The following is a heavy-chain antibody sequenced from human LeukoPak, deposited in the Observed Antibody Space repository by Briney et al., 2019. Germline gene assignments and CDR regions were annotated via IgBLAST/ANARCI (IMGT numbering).Heavy chain of an antibody. J-gene: IGHJ3*02. CDR3: ARDLSWGAFI. CDR1: GFTFSRNS. CDR2: ISPSGGTT. V-gene: IGHV3-23*01. D-gene: IGHD3-16*01. Sequence: GGSLRLSCAASGFTFSRNSMNWVRQAPGKRLEWVSGISPSGGTTYYADSLKGRFSISRDNSKNTVYLQMNSLRADDTAVYYCARDLSWGAFIWGQGTMVTVSS.